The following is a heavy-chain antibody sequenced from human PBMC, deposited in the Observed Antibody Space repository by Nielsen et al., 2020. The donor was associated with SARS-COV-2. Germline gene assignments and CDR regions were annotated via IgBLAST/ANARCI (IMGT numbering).Heavy chain of an antibody. D-gene: IGHD7-27*01. J-gene: IGHJ4*02. CDR3: ARDDDNWGSLAY. CDR1: GGSITTYY. CDR2: IYYSGNT. Sequence: SETLSLTCAVSGGSITTYYWHWIRQSPGKGLEWIGYIYYSGNTNYNPSLKSRVTISVDTSKNQFSLKLSSVTAADTAEYYCARDDDNWGSLAYWGQGTLVTVSS. V-gene: IGHV4-59*13.